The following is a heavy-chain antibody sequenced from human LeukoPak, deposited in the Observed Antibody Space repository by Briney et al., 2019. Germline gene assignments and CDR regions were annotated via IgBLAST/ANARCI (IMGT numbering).Heavy chain of an antibody. J-gene: IGHJ4*02. CDR3: ARYGGSLGYFDS. D-gene: IGHD4-23*01. CDR2: VYYSGTT. CDR1: GGSISTFY. V-gene: IGHV4-59*08. Sequence: SETLSLTCSVSGGSISTFYWGWIRQTPGKGLEWIGYVYYSGTTNYNPSLKGRVTISSDTSKNQFSLNLRSVNVADTAIYYCARYGGSLGYFDSWGQGTLVTVCS.